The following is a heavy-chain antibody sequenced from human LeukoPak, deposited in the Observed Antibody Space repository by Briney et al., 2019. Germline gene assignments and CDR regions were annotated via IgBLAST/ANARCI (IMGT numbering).Heavy chain of an antibody. Sequence: GGSLRLSCVASGFSFSDHWMNWFRQAPGKGLEWVANIKQDGSEKYYVDSVKGRFTISRDNAMNSLYLQMNSLRAEDTAVYYCAKGVPSYAIYYFDYWGQGTLVTVSS. CDR1: GFSFSDHW. CDR2: IKQDGSEK. J-gene: IGHJ4*02. V-gene: IGHV3-7*03. CDR3: AKGVPSYAIYYFDY. D-gene: IGHD4-17*01.